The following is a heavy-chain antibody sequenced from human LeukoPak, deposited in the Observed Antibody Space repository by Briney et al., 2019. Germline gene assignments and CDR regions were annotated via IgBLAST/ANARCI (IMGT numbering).Heavy chain of an antibody. CDR2: INRSGST. J-gene: IGHJ6*04. Sequence: PSETLSLTRAVYGGSFSGYYWSWIRQPPGKGLELIGEINRSGSTNYNPSLKSRVTISVDTSKNQFSLKLSSVTAADTAVYYCASTPLLLFWGKGTTVTVSS. CDR1: GGSFSGYY. V-gene: IGHV4-34*01. CDR3: ASTPLLLF.